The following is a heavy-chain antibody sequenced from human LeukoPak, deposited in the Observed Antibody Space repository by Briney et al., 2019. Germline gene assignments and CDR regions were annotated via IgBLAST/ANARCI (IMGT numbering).Heavy chain of an antibody. D-gene: IGHD1-26*01. CDR1: GFTFSSYG. CDR2: IWYDGSNK. J-gene: IGHJ4*02. CDR3: AREDGSQLDY. V-gene: IGHV3-33*01. Sequence: PGGSLRLSCAASGFTFSSYGMHWVRQAPGKGLEWVAVIWYDGSNKYYADSVKGRFTISRDNAKSSLCLQMDSLRAGDTAVYYCAREDGSQLDYWGRGTLVTVSS.